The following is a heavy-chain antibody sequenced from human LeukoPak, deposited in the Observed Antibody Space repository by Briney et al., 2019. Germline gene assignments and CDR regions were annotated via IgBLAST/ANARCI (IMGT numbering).Heavy chain of an antibody. J-gene: IGHJ4*02. CDR2: IYTSDNT. CDR1: GFRFSDNF. D-gene: IGHD3-10*01. CDR3: AREGYYGSGSPPSLYFDY. V-gene: IGHV3-66*03. Sequence: PGGSLRLSCAASGFRFSDNFMTWVRQAAGKGLEWVSVIYTSDNTYYADSVKGRFTISRDNSRSTLYLQMNSLRPEDTAIYYCAREGYYGSGSPPSLYFDYWGQGTLVTVSS.